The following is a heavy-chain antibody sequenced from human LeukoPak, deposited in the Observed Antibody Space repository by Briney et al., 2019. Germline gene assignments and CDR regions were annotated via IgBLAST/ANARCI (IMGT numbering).Heavy chain of an antibody. Sequence: ASVKVSCKASGYTFTSYGISWVRQAPGQGLEWMGWISAYNGNTNYAQKLQGRVTMTTDTSTSTAYMELRSLRSDDTAVYYCARDIVTMVRGVARRYYYYMDVWGKGTTVTISS. V-gene: IGHV1-18*01. J-gene: IGHJ6*03. CDR1: GYTFTSYG. CDR2: ISAYNGNT. D-gene: IGHD3-10*01. CDR3: ARDIVTMVRGVARRYYYYMDV.